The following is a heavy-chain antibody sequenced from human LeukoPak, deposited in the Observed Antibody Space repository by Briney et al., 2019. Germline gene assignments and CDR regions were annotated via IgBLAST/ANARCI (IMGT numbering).Heavy chain of an antibody. CDR1: GYTFTSYD. J-gene: IGHJ5*02. CDR2: MNPNSGNT. Sequence: GASVKVSCKASGYTFTSYDINWVRQATGQGLEWTGWMNPNSGNTGYAQKFQGRVTITRDTSISTAYMELSSLRSEDTAVYYCARGGYCSSTSCYMRSPFDPWGQGTLVTVSS. CDR3: ARGGYCSSTSCYMRSPFDP. V-gene: IGHV1-8*03. D-gene: IGHD2-2*02.